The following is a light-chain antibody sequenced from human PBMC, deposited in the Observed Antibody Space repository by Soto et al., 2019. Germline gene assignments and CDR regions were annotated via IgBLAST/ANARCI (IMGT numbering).Light chain of an antibody. CDR2: GAS. J-gene: IGKJ1*01. CDR1: QSVSSN. CDR3: QQYNNWPRT. V-gene: IGKV3-15*01. Sequence: EIVMTQSPATLSVSPGERATLSCRASQSVSSNLAWYQQKPGQAPRLLIYGASTRATGIPARFSGSGSGTEFTLTISSLQSEDIAVYYCQQYNNWPRTCGHGTKVEIK.